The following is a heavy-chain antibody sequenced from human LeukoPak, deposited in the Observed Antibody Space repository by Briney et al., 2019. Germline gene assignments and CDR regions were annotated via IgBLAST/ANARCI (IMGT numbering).Heavy chain of an antibody. J-gene: IGHJ4*02. CDR1: GFTFSSYW. V-gene: IGHV3-21*01. CDR3: ARDRRQLGY. Sequence: PGGSLRLSCAASGFTFSSYWMHWVRQAPGKGLVWVSSISSSSSYIYYADSVKGRFTISRDNAKNSLYLQMNSLRAEDTAVYYCARDRRQLGYWGQGTLVTVSS. CDR2: ISSSSSYI. D-gene: IGHD6-6*01.